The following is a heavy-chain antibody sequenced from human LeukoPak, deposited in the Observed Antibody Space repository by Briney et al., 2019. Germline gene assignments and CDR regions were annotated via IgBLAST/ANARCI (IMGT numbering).Heavy chain of an antibody. V-gene: IGHV4-34*01. CDR3: ARAPIYYGSGSYKKGVAFDI. Sequence: SETLSLTCAVYGGSFSGYYWSWIRQPPGKGLEWIGEINHSGSTNYNPSLKSRVTISVDTSKNQFSLKLSSVTAADTAVYYCARAPIYYGSGSYKKGVAFDIWGQGTMVTVSS. CDR1: GGSFSGYY. J-gene: IGHJ3*02. D-gene: IGHD3-10*01. CDR2: INHSGST.